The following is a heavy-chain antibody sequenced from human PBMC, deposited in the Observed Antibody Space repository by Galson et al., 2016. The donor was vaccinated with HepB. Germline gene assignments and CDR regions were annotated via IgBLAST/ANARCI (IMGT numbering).Heavy chain of an antibody. CDR1: GFTFSTYT. CDR2: TDGSGGST. CDR3: ANVDWGTNWGC. Sequence: SLRLSCAASGFTFSTYTMSWVRQAPGKGLEWVSGTDGSGGSTYCADSVKGRFTVSRDDSKNTMYLQMSSLRAEDAAVYYCANVDWGTNWGCWGQGTLVTVSS. J-gene: IGHJ4*02. V-gene: IGHV3-23*01. D-gene: IGHD7-27*01.